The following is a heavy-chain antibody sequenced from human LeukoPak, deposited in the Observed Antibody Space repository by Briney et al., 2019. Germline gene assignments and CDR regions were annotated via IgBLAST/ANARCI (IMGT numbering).Heavy chain of an antibody. CDR1: GGSISSSSYY. Sequence: SETLSLTCTVSGGSISSSSYYWGWIRQPPGKGLEWIGSIYYSGSTYYNPSLKSRVTISVDTSKNQFSLKLSSVTAADTAVYYCARLVLDAAAGTFVYWGQGTLVTVSS. D-gene: IGHD6-13*01. J-gene: IGHJ4*02. V-gene: IGHV4-39*01. CDR2: IYYSGST. CDR3: ARLVLDAAAGTFVY.